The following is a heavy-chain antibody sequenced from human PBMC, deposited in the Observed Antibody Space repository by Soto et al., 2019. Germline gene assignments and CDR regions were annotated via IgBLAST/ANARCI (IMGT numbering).Heavy chain of an antibody. CDR2: IYYSGST. CDR3: ARVGYYGSGSYWVYFDY. V-gene: IGHV4-30-4*01. J-gene: IGHJ4*02. Sequence: SETLSLTCAVSGGSISSGDYYWIWIRHPPGKGLEWIGYIYYSGSTYYNPSLKSRVTISVDTSKNQFSLKLSSVTAADTAVYYCARVGYYGSGSYWVYFDYWGQGTLVTVSS. CDR1: GGSISSGDYY. D-gene: IGHD3-10*01.